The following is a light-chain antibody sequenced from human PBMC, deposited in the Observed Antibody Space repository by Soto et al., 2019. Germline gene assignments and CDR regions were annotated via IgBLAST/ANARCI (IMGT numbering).Light chain of an antibody. CDR2: SNT. CDR3: AAWDDSLNGRVV. V-gene: IGLV1-44*01. Sequence: QAVVTQPPSASGTPGQSITISCSGSSSNIGINPVTWYQQLPGTAPKLLIYSNTQRPSGVPDRFSGSKSGTSASLAISGLQSEDEADYYCAAWDDSLNGRVVFGGGTKLTVL. J-gene: IGLJ2*01. CDR1: SSNIGINP.